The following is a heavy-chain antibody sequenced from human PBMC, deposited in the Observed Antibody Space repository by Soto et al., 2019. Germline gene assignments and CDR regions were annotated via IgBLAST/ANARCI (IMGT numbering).Heavy chain of an antibody. J-gene: IGHJ6*03. V-gene: IGHV4-31*03. CDR3: ARVAPYYFWSGYPYYYLLDF. Sequence: SETLSLTCTVSGGSISSGGYYWSWIRQHPGKGLEWIGYIYYSGSTYYNPSLKSRVTISVDTSKNQFSLKLSSVTAADTAMYYCARVAPYYFWSGYPYYYLLDFCGKGTTVTVSS. CDR1: GGSISSGGYY. CDR2: IYYSGST. D-gene: IGHD3-3*01.